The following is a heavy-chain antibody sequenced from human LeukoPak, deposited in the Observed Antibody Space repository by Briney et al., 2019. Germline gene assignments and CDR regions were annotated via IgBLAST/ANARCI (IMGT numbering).Heavy chain of an antibody. V-gene: IGHV4-38-2*02. D-gene: IGHD2-15*01. CDR1: GYSISRGYY. J-gene: IGHJ4*02. CDR3: TRETIRFCSDTACLQGEF. CDR2: IHHSGRT. Sequence: ADTLSLTCDVSGYSISRGYYLGWVPQSPGNGLDWIANIHHSGRTYYNPSLKSRGTISVDMSKNQLALKFTSRTAADTAVSHCTRETIRFCSDTACLQGEFWGEGALVTVSS.